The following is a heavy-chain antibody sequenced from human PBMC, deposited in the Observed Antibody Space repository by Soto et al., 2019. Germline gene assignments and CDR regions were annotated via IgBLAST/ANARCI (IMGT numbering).Heavy chain of an antibody. D-gene: IGHD5-12*01. CDR2: IYYSGST. V-gene: IGHV4-59*08. Sequence: SETLSLTCTVSGGSISSYYWSWIRQPPGKGLEWIGYIYYSGSTNYNPSLESRVTISVDTSKNQFSLKLSSVTAADTAVYYCASGGYAYDAFDIWGQGTMVTVSS. CDR3: ASGGYAYDAFDI. CDR1: GGSISSYY. J-gene: IGHJ3*02.